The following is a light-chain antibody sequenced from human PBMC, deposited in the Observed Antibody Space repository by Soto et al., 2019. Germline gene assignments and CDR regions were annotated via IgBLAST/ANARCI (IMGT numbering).Light chain of an antibody. V-gene: IGKV1-39*01. CDR2: AAS. CDR3: KQCYSPPPMYT. Sequence: DIPMTQAPSSLSASVGDRVTITCRASQSISSYLNWYQQKPGKAPKILIYAASSLQSGVPSMFSVSGSGSDFPLTICSSQPEDFATYFCKQCYSPPPMYTIGQGTKLENK. CDR1: QSISSY. J-gene: IGKJ2*01.